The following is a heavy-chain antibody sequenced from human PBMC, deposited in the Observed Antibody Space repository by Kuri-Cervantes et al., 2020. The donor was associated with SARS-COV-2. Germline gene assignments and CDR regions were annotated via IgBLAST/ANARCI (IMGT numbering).Heavy chain of an antibody. CDR3: VRVGVATANYYYYMDV. CDR2: ISSSSSYI. V-gene: IGHV3-21*04. J-gene: IGHJ6*03. D-gene: IGHD5-12*01. CDR1: GFTFSSYS. Sequence: GGSLRLSCAASGFTFSSYSMNWVRQAPGKGLEWVSPISSSSSYIYYADSVKGRFTISRDNAKNSLYLQMNSLRAEDTAVYYCVRVGVATANYYYYMDVWGKGTTVTVSS.